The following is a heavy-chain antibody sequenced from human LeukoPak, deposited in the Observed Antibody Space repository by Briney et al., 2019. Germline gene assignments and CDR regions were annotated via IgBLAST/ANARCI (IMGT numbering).Heavy chain of an antibody. CDR1: GCTVNSNH. D-gene: IGHD3-3*02. CDR3: ARDLLISNTWYLGDY. V-gene: IGHV3-66*01. CDR2: IYRSGNT. J-gene: IGHJ4*02. Sequence: GGALRISCAVSGCTVNSNHMSWVRQAPGKGLEWVSVIYRSGNTNYADSVKGRFTISRDNSKNTLYLQMNSLRAEDTAVYYCARDLLISNTWYLGDYWGQGTLVTVSS.